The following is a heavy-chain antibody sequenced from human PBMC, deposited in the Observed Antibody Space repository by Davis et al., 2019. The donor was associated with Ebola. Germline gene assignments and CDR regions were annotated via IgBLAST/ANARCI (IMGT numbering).Heavy chain of an antibody. J-gene: IGHJ4*02. Sequence: ASVKVSCKASGYTFTSYGISWVRQAPGQGLEWMGWISAYNGNTNYAQKLQGRVTITRDTSASTAYMELRSLRSDDTAVYYCARDEWELLSGFYGYWGQGTLVTVSS. V-gene: IGHV1-18*04. D-gene: IGHD1-26*01. CDR3: ARDEWELLSGFYGY. CDR2: ISAYNGNT. CDR1: GYTFTSYG.